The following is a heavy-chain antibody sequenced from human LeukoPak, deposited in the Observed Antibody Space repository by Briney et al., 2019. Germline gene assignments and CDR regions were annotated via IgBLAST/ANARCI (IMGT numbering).Heavy chain of an antibody. CDR1: GFTFSTYA. V-gene: IGHV3-23*01. CDR3: AKEKMTTTSFDY. CDR2: TSGSGGST. Sequence: GGSLRLSCAASGFTFSTYAMSWVRQAPGKGLEWVSLTSGSGGSTYYADSVKGRFTISRDNSKNTLYLQMHSLRAEDTAVYYCAKEKMTTTSFDYWGQGTLVTVSS. D-gene: IGHD5-24*01. J-gene: IGHJ4*02.